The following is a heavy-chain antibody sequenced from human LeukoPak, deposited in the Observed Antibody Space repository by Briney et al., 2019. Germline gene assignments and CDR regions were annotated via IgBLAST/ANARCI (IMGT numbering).Heavy chain of an antibody. Sequence: ASVKVSCKTSGYTFTSYGISWVRQAPGQGLEWMGWINPDSGGTNYAQKFQGRVTMTRDTSISTAYMEVSRLRSDDTAVYYCAREGSGWYGNFDYWGQGTLVTVSS. D-gene: IGHD6-19*01. CDR1: GYTFTSYG. CDR2: INPDSGGT. CDR3: AREGSGWYGNFDY. V-gene: IGHV1-2*02. J-gene: IGHJ4*02.